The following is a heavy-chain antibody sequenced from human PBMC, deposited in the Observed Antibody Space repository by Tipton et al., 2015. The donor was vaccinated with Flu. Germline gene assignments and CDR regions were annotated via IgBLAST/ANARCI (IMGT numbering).Heavy chain of an antibody. V-gene: IGHV4-38-2*01. Sequence: TLSLTCGVSGYSVSSGYYWAWLRQPPGKGLEWLGCTFHSGTTYYSPSLRSRATVSLDASRNEISLRLTSVTAADTAVYYCTRHNTNGGIVVADFDSWGRGTLVTVSS. CDR3: TRHNTNGGIVVADFDS. CDR1: GYSVSSGYY. D-gene: IGHD3-16*02. J-gene: IGHJ5*01. CDR2: TFHSGTT.